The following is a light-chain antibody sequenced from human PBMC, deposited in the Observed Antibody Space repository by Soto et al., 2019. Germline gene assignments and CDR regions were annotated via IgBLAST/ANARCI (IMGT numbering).Light chain of an antibody. CDR2: DAS. Sequence: EIVLTQSPATLSLSPGERATLSCRASQSVSNYLAWYQQKPGQAPRLLIYDASNRTTGIPARFSGSGSGTDFTLTISSLEPEDFAVYYCQQRGSWPPLTFGGGTKVEIK. CDR3: QQRGSWPPLT. J-gene: IGKJ4*01. V-gene: IGKV3-11*01. CDR1: QSVSNY.